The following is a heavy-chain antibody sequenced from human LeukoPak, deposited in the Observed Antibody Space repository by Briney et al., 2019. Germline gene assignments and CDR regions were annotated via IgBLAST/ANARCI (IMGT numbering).Heavy chain of an antibody. J-gene: IGHJ4*02. CDR3: ARGAPAADY. V-gene: IGHV3-30*03. CDR2: ISYDGNNK. D-gene: IGHD2-2*01. CDR1: GFTFSSYG. Sequence: PGGSLRLSCAASGFTFSSYGTHWVRQAPGKGLEWVAVISYDGNNKYYADSVKGRFTISRDNSKNTLYLQMNSLRTEDTAVYYCARGAPAADYWGQGTLVTVSS.